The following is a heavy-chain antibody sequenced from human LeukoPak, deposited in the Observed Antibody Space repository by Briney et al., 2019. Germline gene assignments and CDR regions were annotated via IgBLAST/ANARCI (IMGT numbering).Heavy chain of an antibody. D-gene: IGHD3-22*01. CDR3: ASPERSSGYYYEY. Sequence: SVKVSCKASGGTFSSYAISWVRQAPGQGLEWMGGIIPIFGTANYAQKFQGRVTITTDESTSTAYMELSSLRSEDTAVYCCASPERSSGYYYEYWGQGTLVTVSS. J-gene: IGHJ4*02. V-gene: IGHV1-69*05. CDR1: GGTFSSYA. CDR2: IIPIFGTA.